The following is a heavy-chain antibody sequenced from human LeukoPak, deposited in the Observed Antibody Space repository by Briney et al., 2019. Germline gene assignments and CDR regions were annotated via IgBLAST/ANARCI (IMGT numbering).Heavy chain of an antibody. J-gene: IGHJ4*02. D-gene: IGHD3-10*01. CDR3: ARFVEAHTYYFDY. V-gene: IGHV3-21*01. CDR2: INPTSGYI. Sequence: GGSLRLSCAASGFTFTSYTMNWVRQAPGKGLEWVSSINPTSGYIYYSDSVKGRFTVSRDNAKKSFYLQMNSLRAEDTAVYYCARFVEAHTYYFDYWGQGTLVAVSS. CDR1: GFTFTSYT.